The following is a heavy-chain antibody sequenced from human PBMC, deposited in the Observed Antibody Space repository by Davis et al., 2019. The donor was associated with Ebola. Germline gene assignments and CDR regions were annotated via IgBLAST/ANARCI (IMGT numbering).Heavy chain of an antibody. CDR3: ARDATYYFDSSGYYIAPNDAFDI. Sequence: GESLKISCAASGFTFSRHCMHWVRQAPGKELVWVSRICSDGTNKAYADSVKGRFTISRDNSKNTLYLQMNSLRPEDTAVYYCARDATYYFDSSGYYIAPNDAFDIWGQGTMVTVSS. V-gene: IGHV3-74*01. J-gene: IGHJ3*02. D-gene: IGHD3-22*01. CDR1: GFTFSRHC. CDR2: ICSDGTNK.